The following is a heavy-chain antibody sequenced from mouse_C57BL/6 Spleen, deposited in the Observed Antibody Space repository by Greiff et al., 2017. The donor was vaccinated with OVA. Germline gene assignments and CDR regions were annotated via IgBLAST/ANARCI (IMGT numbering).Heavy chain of an antibody. Sequence: VQLQQPGAELVKPGASVKLSCKASGYTFTSYWMHWVKQRPGQGLEWIGMIHPNSGSTNYNEKFKGKATLTVDKSSSTAYMQLSSLTSEDSAVYYCARGDGYYEGAWFAYWGQGTLVTVSA. V-gene: IGHV1-64*01. CDR2: IHPNSGST. J-gene: IGHJ3*01. CDR1: GYTFTSYW. D-gene: IGHD2-3*01. CDR3: ARGDGYYEGAWFAY.